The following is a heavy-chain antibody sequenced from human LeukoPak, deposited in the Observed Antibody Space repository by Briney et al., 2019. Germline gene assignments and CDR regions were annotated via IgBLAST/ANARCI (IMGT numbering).Heavy chain of an antibody. J-gene: IGHJ4*02. Sequence: GGSLRLSCAASGFTFSSYSINWVRQAPGKGLEWVSCISSTSSFIYYADSVKGRFTISRDNAENSLYLQMTSLRADDTAVYYCARGNYDYGWGNFRKGSFDDWGQGSLVTVSS. CDR2: ISSTSSFI. CDR1: GFTFSSYS. D-gene: IGHD3-16*01. V-gene: IGHV3-21*04. CDR3: ARGNYDYGWGNFRKGSFDD.